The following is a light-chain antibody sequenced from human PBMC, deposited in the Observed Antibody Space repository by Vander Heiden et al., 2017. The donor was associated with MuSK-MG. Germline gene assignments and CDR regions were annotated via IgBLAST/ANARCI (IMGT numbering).Light chain of an antibody. CDR3: QQSDDKPSLT. Sequence: DIQMTQSPSSLSASVGDRVTITCRASQSIRFYLHWYKQKPGKAPKLLIYTASSCQSCGPSRFSGSGYGRDLTLTISSRQPEEFATYYCQQSDDKPSLTFGQGTRVEIK. CDR1: QSIRFY. CDR2: TAS. J-gene: IGKJ5*01. V-gene: IGKV1-39*01.